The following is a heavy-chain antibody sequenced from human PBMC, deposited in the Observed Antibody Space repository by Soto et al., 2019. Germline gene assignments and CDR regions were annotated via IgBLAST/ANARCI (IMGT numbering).Heavy chain of an antibody. J-gene: IGHJ4*02. CDR3: ARHDWAKPFDY. CDR1: GGSISSSSYF. Sequence: SETLSLTCTVSGGSISSSSYFWGWIRQPPGKGLEWIGSIYYSGSTYYNPSLKSRVTISVDTSKNQFSLKLSSVTAADTAVYYCARHDWAKPFDYWGQGTLVTVS. V-gene: IGHV4-39*01. D-gene: IGHD3-9*01. CDR2: IYYSGST.